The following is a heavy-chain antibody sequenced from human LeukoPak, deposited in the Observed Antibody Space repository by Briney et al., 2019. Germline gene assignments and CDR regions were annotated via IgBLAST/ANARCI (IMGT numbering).Heavy chain of an antibody. Sequence: PGGSLRLSCAASGFTFDSHAMNWVRQAPGKGLEWISYISTASSTVHYADSVKGRFTISRENAKNSLYLQMNSLRADDTAMYYCARRGNYSYYHMDVWGKGTTVTVSS. V-gene: IGHV3-48*01. CDR2: ISTASSTV. J-gene: IGHJ6*03. CDR1: GFTFDSHA. CDR3: ARRGNYSYYHMDV.